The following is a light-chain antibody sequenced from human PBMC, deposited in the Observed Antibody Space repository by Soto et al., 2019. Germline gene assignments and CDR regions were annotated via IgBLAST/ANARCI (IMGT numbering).Light chain of an antibody. CDR2: EVS. CDR1: SSDVGLYNY. J-gene: IGLJ2*01. V-gene: IGLV2-8*01. CDR3: SSYAGSNNYVV. Sequence: HSVLTQPPSASGSPGQSVTISCTGTSSDVGLYNYVSWYQQHPGKAPKLMIYEVSKRPSGVPDRFSGSKSGNTASLTVSGLQAEDEADYYCSSYAGSNNYVVFGGGTKLTVL.